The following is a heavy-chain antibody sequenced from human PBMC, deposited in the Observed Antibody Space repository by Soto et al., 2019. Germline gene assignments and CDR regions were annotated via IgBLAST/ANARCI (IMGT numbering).Heavy chain of an antibody. J-gene: IGHJ4*02. V-gene: IGHV3-23*01. Sequence: PGGSLRLSCAASGFNFSSNAMTWVRRAPGKGLEWVSVITNTGGDTLYADSVKGRFTMSRDNSKNILYLQMNSLRAEDTAIYYCARASGESYPGSRVFDSWGQGTRVTVSS. CDR3: ARASGESYPGSRVFDS. CDR1: GFNFSSNA. D-gene: IGHD3-10*01. CDR2: ITNTGGDT.